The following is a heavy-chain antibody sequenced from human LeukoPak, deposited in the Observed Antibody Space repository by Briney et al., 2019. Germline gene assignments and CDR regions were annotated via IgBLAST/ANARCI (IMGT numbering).Heavy chain of an antibody. CDR3: AKDQFSYTYDSDY. CDR1: GFTFSSYA. CDR2: ISGRGGSGDYT. V-gene: IGHV3-23*01. Sequence: GGSLRLSCAASGFTFSSYAMSWVRQAPGKGLEWVSAISGRGGSGDYTYYADSVKGRFTVSRDSSKNTLCLQMNSLRAEDTAVYYCAKDQFSYTYDSDYWGQGTLVTVSS. J-gene: IGHJ4*02. D-gene: IGHD3-16*01.